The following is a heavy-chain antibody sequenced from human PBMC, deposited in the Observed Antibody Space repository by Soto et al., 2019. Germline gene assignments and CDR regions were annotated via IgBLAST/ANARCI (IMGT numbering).Heavy chain of an antibody. V-gene: IGHV3-23*01. D-gene: IGHD2-8*01. J-gene: IGHJ4*02. Sequence: EVQLLESGGGLVQPGGSLRLSCAASGFTFSSYAMSWVRQAPGKGLEWVSAISGSGGSTYYADSVKGRFTISRDNSKNTLYLQMNSLRAEDTAVYYCAKDQGDIVLMVYAGCLDYWGQGTLVTVSS. CDR2: ISGSGGST. CDR3: AKDQGDIVLMVYAGCLDY. CDR1: GFTFSSYA.